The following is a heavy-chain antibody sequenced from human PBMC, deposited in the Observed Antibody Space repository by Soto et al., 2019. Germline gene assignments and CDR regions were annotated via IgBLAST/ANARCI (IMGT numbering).Heavy chain of an antibody. CDR2: IYYSGST. V-gene: IGHV4-61*08. Sequence: SETLSLTCTVSGGSVSSGGCYWTWIRQPPGKGLEWIGYIYYSGSTNYNPSLKSRVTISLDTSKNQFSLKLSSVTAADTAVYYCARGWFLYYYGMDVWGQGTTVTVSS. D-gene: IGHD3-10*01. J-gene: IGHJ6*02. CDR1: GGSVSSGGCY. CDR3: ARGWFLYYYGMDV.